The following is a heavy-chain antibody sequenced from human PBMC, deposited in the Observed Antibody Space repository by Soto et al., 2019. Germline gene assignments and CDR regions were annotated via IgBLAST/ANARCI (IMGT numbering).Heavy chain of an antibody. CDR1: GSSFTGYY. Sequence: PSETLSLTCAVYGSSFTGYYWSWVRQPPGKGLEWIGEINHSRNTKYNPSLRSRLTISVDTSKDQFSLKLTSVTAADTAVYYCARGIYDFWSSYDTWFDPWGQRTLVTVSS. V-gene: IGHV4-34*01. CDR2: INHSRNT. D-gene: IGHD3-3*01. J-gene: IGHJ5*02. CDR3: ARGIYDFWSSYDTWFDP.